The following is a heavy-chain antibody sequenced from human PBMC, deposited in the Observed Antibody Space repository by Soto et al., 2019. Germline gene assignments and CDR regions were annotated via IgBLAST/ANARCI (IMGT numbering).Heavy chain of an antibody. D-gene: IGHD6-19*01. CDR2: IKPDGSQS. Sequence: GGSLRLSCEASGFTFSTYWMSWIRQAPGKGLEWVGNIKPDGSQSYIVDSVQGRFTTSRDNARNSVYLQMNSLRAEDTAGYYGVRDGQSGWHFDSWGQGALVTVSS. CDR1: GFTFSTYW. CDR3: VRDGQSGWHFDS. V-gene: IGHV3-7*01. J-gene: IGHJ4*02.